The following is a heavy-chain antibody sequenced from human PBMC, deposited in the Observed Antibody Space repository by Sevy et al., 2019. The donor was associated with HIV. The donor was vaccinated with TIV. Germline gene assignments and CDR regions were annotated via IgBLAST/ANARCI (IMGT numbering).Heavy chain of an antibody. CDR2: ISHDGSDK. CDR1: GFTFRTYG. D-gene: IGHD3-3*01. J-gene: IGHJ6*02. Sequence: GGSLRLSCVASGFTFRTYGIHWVRQAPGKGLEWVAVISHDGSDKYNADSVKGRFIISRENSKNALYLQMSSLRVDETAVYDCAKDLRPNLLYNDLWSSSSGMDVWGQGTTVTVSS. CDR3: AKDLRPNLLYNDLWSSSSGMDV. V-gene: IGHV3-30*18.